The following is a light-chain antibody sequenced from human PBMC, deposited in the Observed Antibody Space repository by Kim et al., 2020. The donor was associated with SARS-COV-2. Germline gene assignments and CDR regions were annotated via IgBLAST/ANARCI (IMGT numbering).Light chain of an antibody. J-gene: IGKJ4*01. Sequence: ASVRDRVPITCQARQSISSYLNWYHQKPGKAPKLLIYAASSLQSGGPSRFSGGGSWTDFTLTISSLQPEGFATYYCQQSYSTPLTFGGGTKVDIK. CDR1: QSISSY. V-gene: IGKV1-39*01. CDR3: QQSYSTPLT. CDR2: AAS.